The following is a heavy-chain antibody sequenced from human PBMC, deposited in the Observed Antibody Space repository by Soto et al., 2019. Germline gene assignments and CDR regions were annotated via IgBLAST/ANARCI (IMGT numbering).Heavy chain of an antibody. J-gene: IGHJ3*02. D-gene: IGHD2-15*01. CDR3: ARGPSCSGGSCYGDAFDI. CDR1: GCRFTSYW. Sequence: GESLKISCKCSGCRFTSYWIGWVRQMPGKGLEWMGIIYPGDSDTTYSPSFQGQVTISADKSISTAYLQWSSLKASDTAMYYCARGPSCSGGSCYGDAFDIWGQGTMVTVSS. CDR2: IYPGDSDT. V-gene: IGHV5-51*01.